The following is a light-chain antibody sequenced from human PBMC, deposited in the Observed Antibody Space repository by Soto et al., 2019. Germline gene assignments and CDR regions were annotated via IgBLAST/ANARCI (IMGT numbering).Light chain of an antibody. CDR3: QTWGTGIQV. CDR1: SGHSSYA. Sequence: QLVLTQSPSASASLRASGKRTCTLSSGHSSYAIAWHQQQPEKGPRYLMKLNSDGSHSKGDVIPDRFSGSSSGAERYLTISSLQSEDEADYYCQTWGTGIQVFGGGTTLTVL. V-gene: IGLV4-69*01. J-gene: IGLJ3*02. CDR2: LNSDGSH.